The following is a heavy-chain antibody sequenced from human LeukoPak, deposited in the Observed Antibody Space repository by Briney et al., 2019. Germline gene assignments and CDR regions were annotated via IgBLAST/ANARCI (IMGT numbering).Heavy chain of an antibody. Sequence: GGSLRLSCAASGFTFRSYSMNWVRQAPGKGLEWVSYISSSSGLIYYADSVKGRFTISRDNSKNTLYLQMNSLRAEDTAVYYCARDYGDYANSPYFDYWGQGTLVTVSS. V-gene: IGHV3-48*01. J-gene: IGHJ4*02. CDR2: ISSSSGLI. CDR1: GFTFRSYS. D-gene: IGHD4-17*01. CDR3: ARDYGDYANSPYFDY.